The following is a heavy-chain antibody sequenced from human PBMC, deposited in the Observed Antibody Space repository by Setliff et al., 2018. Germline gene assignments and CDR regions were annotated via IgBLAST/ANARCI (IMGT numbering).Heavy chain of an antibody. Sequence: SETLSLTCAVYGGSFSGYYWSWIRQPPGKGLEWIGRVHSSGDTKYSPSLKTRVTMAVDTSKNQFSLKLNSATATDTGTYYCARATVGLATIIYFDSWAQGVLVTVSS. CDR3: ARATVGLATIIYFDS. D-gene: IGHD5-12*01. J-gene: IGHJ4*02. V-gene: IGHV4-59*10. CDR1: GGSFSGYY. CDR2: VHSSGDT.